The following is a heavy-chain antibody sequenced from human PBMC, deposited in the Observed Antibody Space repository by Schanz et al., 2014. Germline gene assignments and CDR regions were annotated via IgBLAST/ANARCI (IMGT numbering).Heavy chain of an antibody. Sequence: VQLVESGGGVAQPGRSLRLSCAASGFTFSTYAMSWVRQAPGKGLEWVSTIYSSGSTYYADSVRGRFTISRDNSMNTVYLQMNSLRSDDAAVYYCARAQGVIRLYYGVDVWGQGTTVTVSS. CDR3: ARAQGVIRLYYGVDV. J-gene: IGHJ6*02. CDR1: GFTFSTYA. CDR2: IYSSGST. V-gene: IGHV3-66*02. D-gene: IGHD3-10*01.